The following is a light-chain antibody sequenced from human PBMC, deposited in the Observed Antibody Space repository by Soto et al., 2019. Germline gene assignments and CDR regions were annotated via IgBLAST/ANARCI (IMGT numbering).Light chain of an antibody. V-gene: IGKV1-39*01. CDR3: LESSSALT. CDR2: LAS. CDR1: QSIRRY. J-gene: IGKJ5*01. Sequence: EIQRTESPSSLWASVGNTFTITCRASQSIRRYLSWYQQKPGKARKVLIYLASSLQSGVPSRFSGSGSGTDFTLTISSMKPEDLATYYCLESSSALTFGQGTRLEIK.